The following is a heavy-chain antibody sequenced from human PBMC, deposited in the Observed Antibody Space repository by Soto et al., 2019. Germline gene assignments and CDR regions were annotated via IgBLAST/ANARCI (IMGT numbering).Heavy chain of an antibody. CDR1: GFSLTPYW. CDR3: TRGDGRCSGGSCFFDS. D-gene: IGHD2-15*01. V-gene: IGHV3-7*01. CDR2: INEDGSKR. J-gene: IGHJ4*02. Sequence: EVQLVESGGGLVQSGGSLRLSCLASGFSLTPYWMSWVRQTPGKGLEWVAKINEDGSKRDYMESVEGRFTISRDNAKNSVSLQMDSLRVDDTAMYYCTRGDGRCSGGSCFFDSWGQGTLVTVSS.